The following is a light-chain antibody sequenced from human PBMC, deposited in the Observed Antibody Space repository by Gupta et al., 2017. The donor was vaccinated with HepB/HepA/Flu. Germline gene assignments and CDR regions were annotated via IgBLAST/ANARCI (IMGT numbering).Light chain of an antibody. CDR2: ASS. J-gene: IGKJ2*01. Sequence: QMPRSPPLWSASIGDRVTISCRASQGISTWVAWYQQKPGKAPKLLIYASSHLFSGVPERFSGTGSGTDFTLTISSVQPEDLAIYYCQQPSSFPYTFGQGTRLEIK. CDR1: QGISTW. V-gene: IGKV1-12*01. CDR3: QQPSSFPYT.